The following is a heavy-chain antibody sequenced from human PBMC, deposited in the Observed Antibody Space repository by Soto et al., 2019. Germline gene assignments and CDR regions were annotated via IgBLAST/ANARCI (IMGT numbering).Heavy chain of an antibody. V-gene: IGHV1-8*01. CDR2: MNPNSGNT. D-gene: IGHD2-15*01. CDR3: ARGGKYCSDGSCYYWFDP. Sequence: ASVKVSCKASGYTFTSYDINWVRQATGQGLEWMGWMNPNSGNTGYAQKFQGRVTMTRNTSISTAYMELSSLRTEDTAVYYCARGGKYCSDGSCYYWFDPWGQGTLVTVSS. CDR1: GYTFTSYD. J-gene: IGHJ5*02.